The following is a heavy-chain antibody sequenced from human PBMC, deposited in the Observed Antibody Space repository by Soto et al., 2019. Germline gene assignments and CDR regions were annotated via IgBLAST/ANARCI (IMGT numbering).Heavy chain of an antibody. CDR2: MNPNIDNT. J-gene: IGHJ4*02. D-gene: IGHD3-10*01. Sequence: WASVKVSCKASGYTFTSYDINWVRQATGQGLEWMGWMNPNIDNTGYAQKFQGRVTMTRNTSINTAFMELSSLRSEDTAVYYCARVSQLLWFGESFSTFDYWGQGTLVTVSS. CDR1: GYTFTSYD. CDR3: ARVSQLLWFGESFSTFDY. V-gene: IGHV1-8*01.